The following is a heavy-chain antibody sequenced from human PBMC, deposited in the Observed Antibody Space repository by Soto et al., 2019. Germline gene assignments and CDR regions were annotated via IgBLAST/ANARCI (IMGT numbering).Heavy chain of an antibody. D-gene: IGHD2-15*01. V-gene: IGHV3-74*01. CDR2: INSDGSTT. CDR3: VRDGNIDFDY. Sequence: EVQVVESGGNLVQPGGSLRLSCAASGFSFRSYWMHWVRRGPGKGLEWVSRINSDGSTTNYADSVKGRFTISRDNAKNTLYLQMNSLRAEDTAVYYCVRDGNIDFDYWGQGTLVTVSS. CDR1: GFSFRSYW. J-gene: IGHJ4*02.